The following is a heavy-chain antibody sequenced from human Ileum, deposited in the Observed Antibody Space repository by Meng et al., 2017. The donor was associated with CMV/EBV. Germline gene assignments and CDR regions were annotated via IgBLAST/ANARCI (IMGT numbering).Heavy chain of an antibody. CDR3: AKDPENGYYDSSGYRGVDP. CDR2: ISGSGGST. V-gene: IGHV3-23*01. Sequence: GESLKISCAASGFTFSSYSMSWVRQALGKGLEWVSVISGSGGSTYYADSVKGRFTISRDNSKNTLSLQMNSRRAEDTAVYYCAKDPENGYYDSSGYRGVDPWGQGTLVTVSS. J-gene: IGHJ5*02. D-gene: IGHD3-22*01. CDR1: GFTFSSYS.